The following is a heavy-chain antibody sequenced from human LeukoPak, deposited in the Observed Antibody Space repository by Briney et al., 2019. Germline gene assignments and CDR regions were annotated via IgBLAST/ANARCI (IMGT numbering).Heavy chain of an antibody. CDR2: IVPMFGTL. Sequence: ASVKVSCKAPGGTFSSYAISWVRQAPGQGLEWMGGIVPMFGTLDYAQKFRGRVSITTDESTSTAYIEVTSLTSEDTAVYYCARDHERTGDVYFYYMDVWGKGTTVTVSS. J-gene: IGHJ6*03. CDR3: ARDHERTGDVYFYYMDV. CDR1: GGTFSSYA. V-gene: IGHV1-69*05. D-gene: IGHD3-10*01.